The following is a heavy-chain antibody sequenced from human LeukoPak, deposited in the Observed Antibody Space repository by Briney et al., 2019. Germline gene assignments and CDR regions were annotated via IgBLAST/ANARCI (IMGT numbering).Heavy chain of an antibody. CDR1: GFTFSSYA. D-gene: IGHD2/OR15-2a*01. J-gene: IGHJ4*02. CDR2: ISGSGGST. V-gene: IGHV3-23*01. CDR3: AREGPRGNSQFDY. Sequence: GGSLRLSCAASGFTFSSYAMSWVRQAPGKGLEWVSAISGSGGSTHNADSVKGRFTISRDNSKNTLYLQMNSLRAEDTAVYYCAREGPRGNSQFDYWGQGTLVTVSS.